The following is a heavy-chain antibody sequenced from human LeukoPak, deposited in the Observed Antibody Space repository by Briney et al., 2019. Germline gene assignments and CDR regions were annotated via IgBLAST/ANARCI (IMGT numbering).Heavy chain of an antibody. V-gene: IGHV1-69*05. D-gene: IGHD6-19*01. CDR3: ARDPASGWYYFDY. CDR1: GGTFSSYA. CDR2: IIPIFGTA. J-gene: IGHJ4*02. Sequence: SVKVSCKASGGTFSSYAISWVRQAPGQGLEWMGGIIPIFGTANYAQKFQGRVTITTDESTSTAYVELSSLRSEDTAVYYCARDPASGWYYFDYWGQGTLVTVSS.